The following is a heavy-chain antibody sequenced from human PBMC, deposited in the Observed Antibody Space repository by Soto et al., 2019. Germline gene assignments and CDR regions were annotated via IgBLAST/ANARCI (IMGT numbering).Heavy chain of an antibody. Sequence: GGSLRLSCAASGFTFSSYSMNWVRQAPGKGLEWVSYISSSSSTIYYADSVKGRFTISRDNAKNSLYLQMNSLRAEDTAVYYCARQRRDGYSGGYFDYWGQGTLVTVSS. CDR1: GFTFSSYS. J-gene: IGHJ4*02. D-gene: IGHD2-15*01. CDR3: ARQRRDGYSGGYFDY. CDR2: ISSSSSTI. V-gene: IGHV3-48*01.